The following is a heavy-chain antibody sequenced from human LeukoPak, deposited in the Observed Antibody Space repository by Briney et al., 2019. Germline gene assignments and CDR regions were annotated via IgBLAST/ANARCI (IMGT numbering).Heavy chain of an antibody. CDR3: ATIAAAASFDY. Sequence: GESLKISCKGSGYSFTSYWIGWVRQMPGKGLGWMGIIYPGDSDTRYSPSFQGQVTISADKSISTAYLQWSSLKAPDTAMYYCATIAAAASFDYWGQGTLVTVSS. CDR2: IYPGDSDT. J-gene: IGHJ4*02. V-gene: IGHV5-51*01. D-gene: IGHD6-13*01. CDR1: GYSFTSYW.